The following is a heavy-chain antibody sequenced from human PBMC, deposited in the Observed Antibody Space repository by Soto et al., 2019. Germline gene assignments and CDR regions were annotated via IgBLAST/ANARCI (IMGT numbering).Heavy chain of an antibody. CDR3: ARDLPTGYCSSTSCPYWFDP. J-gene: IGHJ5*02. CDR1: GYTLTELS. V-gene: IGHV1-69*04. Sequence: GASVKVSCKVSGYTLTELSMHWVRQAPGQGLEWMGRIIPILGIANYAQKFQGRVTITADKSTSTAYMELSSLRSEDTAVYYCARDLPTGYCSSTSCPYWFDPWGQGTLVTVSS. D-gene: IGHD2-2*01. CDR2: IIPILGIA.